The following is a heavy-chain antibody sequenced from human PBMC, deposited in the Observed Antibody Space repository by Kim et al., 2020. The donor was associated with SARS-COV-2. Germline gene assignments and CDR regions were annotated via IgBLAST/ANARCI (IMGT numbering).Heavy chain of an antibody. D-gene: IGHD4-17*01. V-gene: IGHV3-11*01. J-gene: IGHJ6*02. Sequence: GGSLRLSCAASGFTFSDYYMSWNRQAPGKGLEWVSYISSSGSTIYYADSVKGRFTISRDNAKNSLYLQMNSLRAEDTAVYYCARDDGSVLGSYGDYVDYYYGMDVWGQGTTVTVSS. CDR2: ISSSGSTI. CDR1: GFTFSDYY. CDR3: ARDDGSVLGSYGDYVDYYYGMDV.